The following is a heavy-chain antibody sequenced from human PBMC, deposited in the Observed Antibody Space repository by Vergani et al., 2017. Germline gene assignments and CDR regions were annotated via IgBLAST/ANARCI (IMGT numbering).Heavy chain of an antibody. CDR2: SYPGDSDN. V-gene: IGHV5-51*01. CDR1: DYSFGNDW. Sequence: EVELVQSGPEMRKPGESLKVSCKGSDYSFGNDWNGGVRQMPGKGLEWMGISYPGDSDNRDSPSFQGQVTISADKAISTAYLQWDSLKASDTALYYCARHTTYTDSWGQGTLVTVSS. D-gene: IGHD1-1*01. J-gene: IGHJ4*02. CDR3: ARHTTYTDS.